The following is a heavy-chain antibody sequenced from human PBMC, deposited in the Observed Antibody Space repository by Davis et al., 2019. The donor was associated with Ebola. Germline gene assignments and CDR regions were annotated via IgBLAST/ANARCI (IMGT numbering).Heavy chain of an antibody. D-gene: IGHD6-13*01. CDR3: ARISSSWYWFDY. CDR2: ISYDGSSE. V-gene: IGHV3-33*01. Sequence: PGGSLRLSCAASQFTFRSYGMHWVRQAPGKGLEWVAVISYDGSSEHYTDSVKGRFTISRDNSKNTLYLQMNSLRAEDTAVYYCARISSSWYWFDYWGQGTLVTVSS. J-gene: IGHJ4*02. CDR1: QFTFRSYG.